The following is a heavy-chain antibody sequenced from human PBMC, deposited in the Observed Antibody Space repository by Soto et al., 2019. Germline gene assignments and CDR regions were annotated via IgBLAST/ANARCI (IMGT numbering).Heavy chain of an antibody. CDR2: IFPNGRDK. CDR3: ARDDEHGRNCDLAY. Sequence: QVPLVQSGGGVVQPGRSLRLSCAASGFNFNTYFMHWVRQAPGKGLEWVAMIFPNGRDKEYADSVKGRFTIARDNSNSRMYLQMDSLRPEDTDVYYCARDDEHGRNCDLAYWGQGALVTVSS. J-gene: IGHJ4*02. CDR1: GFNFNTYF. D-gene: IGHD1-26*01. V-gene: IGHV3-30*13.